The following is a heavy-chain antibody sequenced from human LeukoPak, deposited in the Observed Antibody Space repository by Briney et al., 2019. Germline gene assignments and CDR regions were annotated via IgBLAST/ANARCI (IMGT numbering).Heavy chain of an antibody. CDR1: GYTFTSYY. D-gene: IGHD2-21*02. Sequence: GASVKVSCKASGYTFTSYYMHRVRQAPGQGLEWMGIINPSGGSTSYAQKFQGRVTMTRDMSTSTVYMELSSLRSEDTAVYYCARSRARTYCGGDCYSGAFDIWGQGTMVTVSS. J-gene: IGHJ3*02. CDR3: ARSRARTYCGGDCYSGAFDI. CDR2: INPSGGST. V-gene: IGHV1-46*01.